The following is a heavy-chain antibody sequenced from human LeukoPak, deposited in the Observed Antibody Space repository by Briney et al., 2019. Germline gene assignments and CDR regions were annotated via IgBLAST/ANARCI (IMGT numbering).Heavy chain of an antibody. V-gene: IGHV3-66*04. CDR3: ASHKRRGYRRYAGGPEY. CDR1: GLTVSSNF. J-gene: IGHJ4*02. CDR2: IHLGGAA. D-gene: IGHD5-12*01. Sequence: GGSLRLSCAAAGLTVSSNFMSGVRQAPGKGLEWVSIIHLGGAAYFADSVKGRFTIYRDNYKNTLYLHMNSLRAECTAVYLCASHKRRGYRRYAGGPEYWGQGALVTASS.